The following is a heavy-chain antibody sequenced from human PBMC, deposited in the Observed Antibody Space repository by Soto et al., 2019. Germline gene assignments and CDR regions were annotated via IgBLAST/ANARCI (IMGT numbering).Heavy chain of an antibody. V-gene: IGHV2-5*02. CDR2: IYWDDDK. CDR1: GFSLTTRGVG. D-gene: IGHD3-16*01. Sequence: QITLKESGPTLVKPTQTLTLTCTFSGFSLTTRGVGVGWIRQPPGKALECLALIYWDDDKRYSPSLQSRLSXTKXTSNNQVVMTMTNVDPVDTATYYCAHIPNYYQYDWFDPWGQGTLVSVS. J-gene: IGHJ5*02. CDR3: AHIPNYYQYDWFDP.